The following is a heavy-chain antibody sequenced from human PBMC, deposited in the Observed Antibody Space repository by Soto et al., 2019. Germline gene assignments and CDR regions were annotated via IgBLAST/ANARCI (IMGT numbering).Heavy chain of an antibody. CDR1: GFTVSSNY. CDR3: AREKRQDYDFWSGYYFDY. D-gene: IGHD3-3*01. Sequence: LRLSCAASGFTVSSNYMSWVRQAPGKGLEWVSVIYSGGSTYYADSVKGRFTISRDNSKNTLYLQMNSLRAEDTAVYYCAREKRQDYDFWSGYYFDYWGQGTLVTVSS. CDR2: IYSGGST. J-gene: IGHJ4*02. V-gene: IGHV3-53*01.